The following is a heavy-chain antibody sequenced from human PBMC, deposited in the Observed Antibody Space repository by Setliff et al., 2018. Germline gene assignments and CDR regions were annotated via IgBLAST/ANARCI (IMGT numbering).Heavy chain of an antibody. Sequence: GASVKVSCKASGGTFSSYAISWVRQAPGQGLEWMGGIIPIFGTANYAQKFQGRVTITADESTSTAYMELSSLRSEDTAVYYCARRISAPPRWSGYYLLDAFDIWGQGTMVTVSS. J-gene: IGHJ3*02. CDR2: IIPIFGTA. D-gene: IGHD3-3*01. CDR3: ARRISAPPRWSGYYLLDAFDI. CDR1: GGTFSSYA. V-gene: IGHV1-69*13.